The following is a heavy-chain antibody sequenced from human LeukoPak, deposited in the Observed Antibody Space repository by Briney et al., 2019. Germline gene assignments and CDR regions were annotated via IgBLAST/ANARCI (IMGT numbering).Heavy chain of an antibody. CDR3: ARDSYYDFWSGYYINY. Sequence: GGSLRLSCAASGFTFSSYAMHWVRQAPGKGLEWVAVISYDGSNKYYADSVKGRFTISRDNAKNSLYLQMNSLRAEDTAVYYCARDSYYDFWSGYYINYWGQGTLVTVSS. CDR1: GFTFSSYA. J-gene: IGHJ4*02. V-gene: IGHV3-30-3*01. CDR2: ISYDGSNK. D-gene: IGHD3-3*01.